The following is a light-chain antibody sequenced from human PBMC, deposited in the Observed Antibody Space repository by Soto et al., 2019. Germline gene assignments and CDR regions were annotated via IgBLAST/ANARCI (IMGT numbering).Light chain of an antibody. CDR1: QGISSS. CDR2: AAS. V-gene: IGKV1-9*01. Sequence: IQLTQSPSSLSASVGDRVTITCRASQGISSSLAWYQLKPGKAPKLLIYAASTLQSGVPSRFSGSGSGTDFPLTISSLQPEDFATYYCQQLNSYPPYTFGQGTKLEIK. J-gene: IGKJ2*01. CDR3: QQLNSYPPYT.